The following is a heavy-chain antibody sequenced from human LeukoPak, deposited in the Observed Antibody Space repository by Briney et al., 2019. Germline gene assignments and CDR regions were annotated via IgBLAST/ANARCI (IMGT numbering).Heavy chain of an antibody. CDR1: GFTFSSHA. D-gene: IGHD6-13*01. CDR3: ARDLVVVPFSSSWYGVWGPYYYYYGMDV. J-gene: IGHJ6*02. CDR2: VSYDGSDK. V-gene: IGHV3-30-3*01. Sequence: QPGRSLRFSCAASGFTFSSHAIHWVRQAPGKGLEWVAVVSYDGSDKYYADSVKGRFTISRDNSRNMVNLQMSSLRAEDTAVYYCARDLVVVPFSSSWYGVWGPYYYYYGMDVWGQGTTVTVSS.